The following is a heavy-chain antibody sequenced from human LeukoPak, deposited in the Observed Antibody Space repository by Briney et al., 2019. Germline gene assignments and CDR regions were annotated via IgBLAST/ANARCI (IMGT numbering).Heavy chain of an antibody. J-gene: IGHJ4*02. CDR1: GFPFNHAW. D-gene: IGHD2-8*01. CDR2: ISGSGRST. CDR3: AGIHYWTK. Sequence: GGSLRLSCVASGFPFNHAWMSWVRQAPGKGLEWVSGISGSGRSTDYADSVKGRFTISRDNSENTLYLQMNSLRAEDTAVYYCAGIHYWTKWGQGTLVTVSS. V-gene: IGHV3-23*01.